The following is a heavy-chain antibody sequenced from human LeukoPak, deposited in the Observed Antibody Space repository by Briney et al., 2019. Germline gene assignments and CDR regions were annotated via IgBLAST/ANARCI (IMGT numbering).Heavy chain of an antibody. CDR1: GFTFSSYG. V-gene: IGHV3-23*01. D-gene: IGHD3-22*01. J-gene: IGHJ4*02. Sequence: GGSLRLSCAASGFTFSSYGMSWVRQAPGKGLEWVSAISGSGGSTYYADSVKGRFTISRDNSKNTLYLQMNSLRAEDTAVYYCAREPTTYYDSSGYSDYWGQGTLVTVSS. CDR3: AREPTTYYDSSGYSDY. CDR2: ISGSGGST.